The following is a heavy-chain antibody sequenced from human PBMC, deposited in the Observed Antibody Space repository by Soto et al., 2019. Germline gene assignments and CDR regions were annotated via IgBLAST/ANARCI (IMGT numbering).Heavy chain of an antibody. CDR2: ISAYNGNT. CDR1: GYTFTSYC. CDR3: ARGRGYSSGWSYYYFDY. J-gene: IGHJ4*02. Sequence: VASVKVSCKASGYTFTSYCISWVRQAPGQGLEWMGWISAYNGNTNYAQKLQGRVTMTTDTSTSTAHMELRSLRSDDTAVYYCARGRGYSSGWSYYYFDYWGQGTLVTVSS. V-gene: IGHV1-18*01. D-gene: IGHD6-19*01.